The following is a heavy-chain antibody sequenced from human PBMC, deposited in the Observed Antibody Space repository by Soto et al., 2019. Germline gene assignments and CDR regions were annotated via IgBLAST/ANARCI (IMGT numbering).Heavy chain of an antibody. J-gene: IGHJ1*01. Sequence: QVQLVQSGAEVKKPGASVKVSCKASGYSFTSYDINWVRQATGQGLEWMGWMNPNSGNTGYAQKFQGRVTMTRNTSISKAYMERSSRRSEDTAVYYCARVSRGSASEDFQHWGPGNLVTVSS. V-gene: IGHV1-8*01. CDR1: GYSFTSYD. D-gene: IGHD6-6*01. CDR3: ARVSRGSASEDFQH. CDR2: MNPNSGNT.